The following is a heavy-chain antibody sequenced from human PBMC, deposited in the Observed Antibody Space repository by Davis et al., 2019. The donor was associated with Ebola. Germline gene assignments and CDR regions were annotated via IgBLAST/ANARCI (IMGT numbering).Heavy chain of an antibody. D-gene: IGHD5-12*01. V-gene: IGHV6-1*01. Sequence: HSQTLSLTCAISGDSVSSGGWNWIRQSPSRGLEWLGRTYYTSKWNNDYAVSVKSRITINPDTSKNQFSLQLNSVTPEDTAVYYCARGWLRSGLDVWGKGAAVIVSS. J-gene: IGHJ6*04. CDR1: GDSVSSGG. CDR2: TYYTSKWNN. CDR3: ARGWLRSGLDV.